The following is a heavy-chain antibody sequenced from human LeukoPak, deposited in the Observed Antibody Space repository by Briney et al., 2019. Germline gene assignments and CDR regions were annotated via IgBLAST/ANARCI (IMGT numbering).Heavy chain of an antibody. V-gene: IGHV1-46*01. CDR1: GYTFTSYY. CDR2: INPSGGST. CDR3: AREEADSSGYYYGIDY. J-gene: IGHJ4*02. D-gene: IGHD3-22*01. Sequence: ASVKVSCKASGYTFTSYYMHCVRQAPGQGLEWMGIINPSGGSTSYAQKFQGRVTMTRDTSTSTVYMELSSLRSEDTAVYYCAREEADSSGYYYGIDYWGQGTLVTVSS.